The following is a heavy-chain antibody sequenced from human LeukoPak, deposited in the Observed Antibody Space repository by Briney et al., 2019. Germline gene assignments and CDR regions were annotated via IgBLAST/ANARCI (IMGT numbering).Heavy chain of an antibody. J-gene: IGHJ6*03. CDR2: INSDGSST. CDR1: KFTFSNSW. Sequence: PGGSLRLSCEASKFTFSNSWMHWVRQAPGKGLVWVSRINSDGSSTTYADFVKGRFTISRDNAKNTLYLQMNGLRAEDTAVYYCARYHWDYYYMDVWGKGTTVTVSS. D-gene: IGHD3-16*01. V-gene: IGHV3-74*01. CDR3: ARYHWDYYYMDV.